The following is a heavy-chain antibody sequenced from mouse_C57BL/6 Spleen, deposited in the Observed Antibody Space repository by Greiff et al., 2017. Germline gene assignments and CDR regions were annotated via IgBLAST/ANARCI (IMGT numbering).Heavy chain of an antibody. Sequence: VQLQQSGAELARPGASVKMSCKASGYTFTSYTMHWVKQRPGQGLEWIGYINPSSGYTKYNQKFKDKATLTADKSSSTAYMQLSSLTSEDSAVYYCAALNYYGSSPDYFDYWGQGTTLTVSS. V-gene: IGHV1-4*01. CDR1: GYTFTSYT. J-gene: IGHJ2*01. CDR3: AALNYYGSSPDYFDY. CDR2: INPSSGYT. D-gene: IGHD1-1*01.